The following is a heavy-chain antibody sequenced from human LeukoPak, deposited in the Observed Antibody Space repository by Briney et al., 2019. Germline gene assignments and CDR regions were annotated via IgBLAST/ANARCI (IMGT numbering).Heavy chain of an antibody. J-gene: IGHJ4*02. CDR3: AGPGYSSGWYDY. Sequence: ASVKVSCKASVYTFTGYSIHWGRDAPGQGLERMGWINPNSGDTNYAQKVKGRLTMTRYTSISTAYMELSRLRSHDTAVYYCAGPGYSSGWYDYWGQGTLVTVSS. D-gene: IGHD6-13*01. V-gene: IGHV1-2*02. CDR1: VYTFTGYS. CDR2: INPNSGDT.